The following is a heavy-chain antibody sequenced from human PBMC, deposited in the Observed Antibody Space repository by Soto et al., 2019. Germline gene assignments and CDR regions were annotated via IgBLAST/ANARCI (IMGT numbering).Heavy chain of an antibody. D-gene: IGHD1-26*01. CDR3: ALLVGPTRDMDV. J-gene: IGHJ6*02. CDR1: GFTFSSYG. Sequence: QVQLVESGGGVVQPGRSLRLSCAASGFTFSSYGMHWVRQAPGKGLEWVAVISYDGSNKYYADSVKGRFTISRDNSKNTLYLQMNSLRAEDTAVYYCALLVGPTRDMDVWGQGTTVTVSS. V-gene: IGHV3-30*03. CDR2: ISYDGSNK.